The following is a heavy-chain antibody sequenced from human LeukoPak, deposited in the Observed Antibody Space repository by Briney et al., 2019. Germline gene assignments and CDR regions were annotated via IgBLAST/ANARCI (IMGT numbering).Heavy chain of an antibody. V-gene: IGHV3-48*03. CDR3: ARENGYTTHYYYYMDV. D-gene: IGHD5-18*01. CDR2: ISSSGSTI. Sequence: GGSLRLSCAGSGFTLRTYGMHWVRQAPGKGLEWVSYISSSGSTIYYADSVKGRFTISRDNAKNSLYLQMNSLRAEDTAVYYCARENGYTTHYYYYMDVWGKGTTVTISS. CDR1: GFTLRTYG. J-gene: IGHJ6*03.